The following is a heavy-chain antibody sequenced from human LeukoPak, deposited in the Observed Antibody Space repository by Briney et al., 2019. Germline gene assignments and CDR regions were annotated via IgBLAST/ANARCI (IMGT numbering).Heavy chain of an antibody. CDR3: AREIEEGQRITVPGKVIMVWFDH. V-gene: IGHV4-39*07. Sequence: SETLSLTCTVAGDSFSGTNYHWGWIRQPPGKGLEWIGSVFHSGTTYYNPSLKSRVSISIDTSKNQFSLNVTSVTAADTAIYYCAREIEEGQRITVPGKVIMVWFDHWRQGTLVTVSS. CDR1: GDSFSGTNYH. CDR2: VFHSGTT. J-gene: IGHJ5*02. D-gene: IGHD3-3*01.